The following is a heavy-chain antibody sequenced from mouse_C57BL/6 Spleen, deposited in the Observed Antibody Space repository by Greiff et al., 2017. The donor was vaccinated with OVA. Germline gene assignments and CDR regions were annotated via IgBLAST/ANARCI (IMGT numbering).Heavy chain of an antibody. Sequence: QVQLQQSGPELVKPGASVKISCKASGYAFSSSWMNWVKQRPGKGLEWIGRIYPGDGDTNYNGKFKGKATLTADKSSSTAYMQLSSLTSEDSAVYFCAREGIITTVVGDYWGQGTTLTVSS. J-gene: IGHJ2*01. CDR1: GYAFSSSW. CDR2: IYPGDGDT. D-gene: IGHD1-1*01. V-gene: IGHV1-82*01. CDR3: AREGIITTVVGDY.